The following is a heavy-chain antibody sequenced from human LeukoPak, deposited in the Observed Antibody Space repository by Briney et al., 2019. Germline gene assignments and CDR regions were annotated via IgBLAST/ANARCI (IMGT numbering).Heavy chain of an antibody. CDR3: ARDPGGTWGFDY. CDR1: GYTFTSHG. Sequence: ASVKVSCKASGYTFTSHGLSWARQVPGQGLEWMGWISIYSGNTNYAQKFQDRISMTTDTSTSTAYMELRSLKSDDTAVYYCARDPGGTWGFDYWGQGALVTVSS. J-gene: IGHJ4*02. CDR2: ISIYSGNT. V-gene: IGHV1-18*01. D-gene: IGHD7-27*01.